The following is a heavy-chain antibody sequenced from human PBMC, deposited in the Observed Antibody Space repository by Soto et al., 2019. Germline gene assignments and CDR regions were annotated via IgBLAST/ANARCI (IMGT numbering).Heavy chain of an antibody. Sequence: QVQLVQSGAEVKKPGASVKVSCKASGYTFTSSGMSWVRQAPGQGLEWMGWISAHTGSSEYAQRFQGRVTMTTDRSPSTAYMEPRSLRSDDTAFYYCARAFFYQGSDSRGYSFDAFDFWGPGTLVTVSS. CDR2: ISAHTGSS. V-gene: IGHV1-18*01. CDR3: ARAFFYQGSDSRGYSFDAFDF. CDR1: GYTFTSSG. D-gene: IGHD3-22*01. J-gene: IGHJ3*01.